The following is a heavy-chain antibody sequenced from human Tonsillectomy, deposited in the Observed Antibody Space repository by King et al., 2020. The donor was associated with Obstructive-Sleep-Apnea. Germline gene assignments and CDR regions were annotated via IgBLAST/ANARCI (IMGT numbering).Heavy chain of an antibody. CDR3: AKVNGYTYCYVDY. J-gene: IGHJ4*02. D-gene: IGHD5-18*01. V-gene: IGHV3-23*04. Sequence: VQLVKSGGGLVQPGGSLRLSCAASGFTLSSYAMTWVRQAPGKGLEWVSFISGSGGSTYYADSVKGRFTISRDNSKNTLYLQMNSLRAEDTAVYYCAKVNGYTYCYVDYWGQGTLVTVSS. CDR1: GFTLSSYA. CDR2: ISGSGGST.